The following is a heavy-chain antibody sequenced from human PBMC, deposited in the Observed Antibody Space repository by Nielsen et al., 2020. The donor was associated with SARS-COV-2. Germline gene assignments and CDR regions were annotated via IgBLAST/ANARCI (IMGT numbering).Heavy chain of an antibody. CDR3: VRESSTYYIDY. CDR2: ISSYSNYK. CDR1: GFNFSQYT. D-gene: IGHD2-15*01. Sequence: GESLKISCEASGFNFSQYTMNWVRPAPGQGLEWASFISSYSNYKHYADSVKGRFAISRDNAKSSLYLQMSSLRAEDTGVYYCVRESSTYYIDYWGQGILVTVSS. V-gene: IGHV3-21*01. J-gene: IGHJ4*02.